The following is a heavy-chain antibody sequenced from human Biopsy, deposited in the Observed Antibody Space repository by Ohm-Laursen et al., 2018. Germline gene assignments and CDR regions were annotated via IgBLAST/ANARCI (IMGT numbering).Heavy chain of an antibody. J-gene: IGHJ4*02. D-gene: IGHD6-19*01. V-gene: IGHV1-2*02. Sequence: ASVKVSCKASGYSLSTFGLNWVRQAPGQGLEWMGWISPKSGGTNYAQKFQGNITMTKNTSMSTAYMEMSRLRSDDTAVYYCALQSVAQMKNFDYWGQGTLVTVSS. CDR1: GYSLSTFG. CDR3: ALQSVAQMKNFDY. CDR2: ISPKSGGT.